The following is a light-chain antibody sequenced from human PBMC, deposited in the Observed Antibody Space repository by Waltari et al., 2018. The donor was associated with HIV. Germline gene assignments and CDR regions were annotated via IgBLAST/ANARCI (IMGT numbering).Light chain of an antibody. CDR3: CSYAGSESSEV. Sequence: QSALTQPASVSGSPGQSITISCTGTSTDVGHYDYVSWYRQHPGKAPKLIIYEVSNRPSGVSNRFSGAKSVNTASLTISGLQAEDEADYHCCSYAGSESSEVFGGGTKLTVL. J-gene: IGLJ2*01. CDR2: EVS. V-gene: IGLV2-14*01. CDR1: STDVGHYDY.